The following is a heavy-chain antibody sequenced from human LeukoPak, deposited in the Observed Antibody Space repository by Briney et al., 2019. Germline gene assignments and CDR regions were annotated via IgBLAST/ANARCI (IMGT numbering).Heavy chain of an antibody. D-gene: IGHD6-19*01. Sequence: SETLSLTCAVYGGSFSGYYWSWIRQPPGKGLEWIGEISHSGSTNYNPSLKSRVTISVDTSKNQFSLKLSSVTAADTAVYYCARIAGGAVAGDFDYWGQGTLVTVSS. CDR1: GGSFSGYY. V-gene: IGHV4-34*01. J-gene: IGHJ4*02. CDR2: ISHSGST. CDR3: ARIAGGAVAGDFDY.